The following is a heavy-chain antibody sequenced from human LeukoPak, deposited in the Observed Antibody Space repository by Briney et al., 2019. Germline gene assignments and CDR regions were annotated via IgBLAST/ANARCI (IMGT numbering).Heavy chain of an antibody. CDR2: IYPSDSDT. J-gene: IGHJ5*02. CDR3: ARQTGYGDYGDWSFDP. V-gene: IGHV5-51*01. CDR1: GYSFTNYW. Sequence: GESLQISCKGSGYSFTNYWIGWVRQMPGKGLEWMGIIYPSDSDTRYGPSFQGQVTISADKSISTAYLQWSSLKASDTAMYYCARQTGYGDYGDWSFDPWGQGTLVTVSS. D-gene: IGHD4-17*01.